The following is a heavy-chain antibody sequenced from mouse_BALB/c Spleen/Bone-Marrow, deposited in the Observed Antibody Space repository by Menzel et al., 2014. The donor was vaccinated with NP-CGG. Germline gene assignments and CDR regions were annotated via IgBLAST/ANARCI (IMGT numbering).Heavy chain of an antibody. CDR1: GYTFTDYW. Sequence: QVQLKESGAELVMPGASVKMSCKASGYTFTDYWMHWVKQRPGQGLEWIGAIDTSDSYTSYNQKFKGKATLTVDESSSTAYMRLSSLTSEDSAVYYCARGTGWYFDVWGAGTTVTVSS. J-gene: IGHJ1*01. CDR3: ARGTGWYFDV. CDR2: IDTSDSYT. D-gene: IGHD4-1*01. V-gene: IGHV1-69*01.